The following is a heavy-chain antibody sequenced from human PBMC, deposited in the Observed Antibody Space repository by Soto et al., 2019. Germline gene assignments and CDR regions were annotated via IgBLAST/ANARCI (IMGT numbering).Heavy chain of an antibody. Sequence: QVQLQESGPGLVKPAGTLSLTCAVSGGSISSSNWWSWVRQPPGKGLEWIGEIYHSGSTNYNPSLKTRVTISVDKSKHQFSLKLSSVTAADTAVYYCARVVGGYSYGMDVWGQGNTVTVSS. J-gene: IGHJ6*02. CDR2: IYHSGST. V-gene: IGHV4-4*02. CDR3: ARVVGGYSYGMDV. D-gene: IGHD2-2*01. CDR1: GGSISSSNW.